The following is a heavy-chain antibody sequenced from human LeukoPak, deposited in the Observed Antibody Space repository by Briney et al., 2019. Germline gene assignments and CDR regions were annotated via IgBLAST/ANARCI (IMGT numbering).Heavy chain of an antibody. D-gene: IGHD3-9*01. CDR2: INPSGGST. J-gene: IGHJ5*02. Sequence: GASVKVSCKASGYTFTSYYMHWVRHAPGQGLEWMGIINPSGGSTSYAQKFQGRVTMTRDTSTSTVYMELSSLRSEDTAVYYCARAGIRMNYDILTGYTWFDPWGQGTLVTVSS. CDR3: ARAGIRMNYDILTGYTWFDP. V-gene: IGHV1-46*01. CDR1: GYTFTSYY.